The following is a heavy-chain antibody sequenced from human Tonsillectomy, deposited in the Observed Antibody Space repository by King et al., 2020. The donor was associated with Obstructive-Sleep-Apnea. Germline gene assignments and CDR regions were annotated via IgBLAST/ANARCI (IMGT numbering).Heavy chain of an antibody. CDR2: FSWDCGTT. V-gene: IGHV3-43*01. CDR3: AKGGYGILTGYSPHPYYFDY. D-gene: IGHD3-9*01. CDR1: GFTFEDYT. J-gene: IGHJ4*02. Sequence: VQLVESGGVVVQPGGSLRLSCAASGFTFEDYTMHWVRQAPGKGLEWVSLFSWDCGTTYYADSVKGRFTISRDNSKNSLYLQMNSLRTEDTALYYCAKGGYGILTGYSPHPYYFDYWGQGTLVTVSS.